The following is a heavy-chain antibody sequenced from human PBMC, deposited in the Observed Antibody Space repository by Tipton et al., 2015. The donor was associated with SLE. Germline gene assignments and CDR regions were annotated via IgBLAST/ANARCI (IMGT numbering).Heavy chain of an antibody. Sequence: QLVQSGAEVKKPGSSVKVSCKASGGTFSSYGISWVRQAPGQGLEWMGWISAYSGNTNYAQKLQGRVTMTTDTPTSTAYMELRSLRSDDTAMYYCARVGGQYPRWVDPWGQGTLVNAFS. J-gene: IGHJ5*02. V-gene: IGHV1-18*01. CDR1: GGTFSSYG. CDR3: ARVGGQYPRWVDP. CDR2: ISAYSGNT. D-gene: IGHD2-2*01.